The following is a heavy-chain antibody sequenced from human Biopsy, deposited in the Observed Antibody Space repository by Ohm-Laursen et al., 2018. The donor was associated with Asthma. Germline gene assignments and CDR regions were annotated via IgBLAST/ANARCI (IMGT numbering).Heavy chain of an antibody. CDR3: ARGRSSDWLYYFDY. CDR2: IYHRDTT. Sequence: SQTLSLTCAVSGGSINSGGYSWTWIRQTPGKGLEWIGYIYHRDTTYYNPSLKSRVTISLDGSKNQFSLKLSSVTAADTAVYYCARGRSSDWLYYFDYWGQGALVTVSS. CDR1: GGSINSGGYS. J-gene: IGHJ4*02. D-gene: IGHD2-21*01. V-gene: IGHV4-30-2*01.